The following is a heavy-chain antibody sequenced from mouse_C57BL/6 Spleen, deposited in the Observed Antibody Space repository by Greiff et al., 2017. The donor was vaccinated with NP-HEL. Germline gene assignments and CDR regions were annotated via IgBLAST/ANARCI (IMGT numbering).Heavy chain of an antibody. D-gene: IGHD1-1*01. V-gene: IGHV14-2*01. CDR1: GFNIKDYY. CDR2: IDPEDGET. Sequence: VQLKQSGAELVKPGASVKLSCTASGFNIKDYYMHWVKQRTEQGLEWIGRIDPEDGETKYAPNFQGKATITADTSANTAYLQLCSLTTEDTAVYYCARRGLLRYEGYFDDWGQGTTLTVSS. J-gene: IGHJ2*01. CDR3: ARRGLLRYEGYFDD.